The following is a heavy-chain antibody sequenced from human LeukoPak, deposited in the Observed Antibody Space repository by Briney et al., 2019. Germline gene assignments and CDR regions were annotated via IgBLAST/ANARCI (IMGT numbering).Heavy chain of an antibody. CDR1: GGSISSYY. J-gene: IGHJ4*02. V-gene: IGHV4-59*01. Sequence: ESGPGLVKPSETLSVTCTVSGGSISSYYWSLIRQPPGKGLERIGNIYDSGSTNYNPSLKSRVTISVDTSKNQCSPKLSSVTAADTAVYYCARESLSGSSLSYFDYCGQGTLVNVSS. CDR2: IYDSGST. D-gene: IGHD3-22*01. CDR3: ARESLSGSSLSYFDY.